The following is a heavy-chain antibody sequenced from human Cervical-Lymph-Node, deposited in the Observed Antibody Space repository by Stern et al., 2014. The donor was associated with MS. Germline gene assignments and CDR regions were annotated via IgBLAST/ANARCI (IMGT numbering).Heavy chain of an antibody. V-gene: IGHV3-30*18. Sequence: VQLVQSGGGVVQPGRSLRLSCAASGFTFSLYDMHWVRQAPGKGLEWGAVISYDGDNKFYTDSVKGRFTISRDSSKSTLYLQLNSLRPEDTAIYYCAKDPRIYDSSGYLDAWGQGTLVTVSS. D-gene: IGHD3-22*01. CDR2: ISYDGDNK. J-gene: IGHJ5*02. CDR1: GFTFSLYD. CDR3: AKDPRIYDSSGYLDA.